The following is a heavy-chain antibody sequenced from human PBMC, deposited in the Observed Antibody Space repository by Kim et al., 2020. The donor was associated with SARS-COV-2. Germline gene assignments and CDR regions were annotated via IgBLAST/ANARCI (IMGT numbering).Heavy chain of an antibody. V-gene: IGHV3-23*01. Sequence: GGSLRLSCAASGFTFSSYAMSWVRQAPGKGLEWVSAISGSGGSTYYADSVKGRFTISRDNSKNTLYLQMNSLRAEDTAVYYCANSARYSGYEFGMDVWGQGTTVTVSS. J-gene: IGHJ6*02. CDR1: GFTFSSYA. CDR2: ISGSGGST. D-gene: IGHD5-12*01. CDR3: ANSARYSGYEFGMDV.